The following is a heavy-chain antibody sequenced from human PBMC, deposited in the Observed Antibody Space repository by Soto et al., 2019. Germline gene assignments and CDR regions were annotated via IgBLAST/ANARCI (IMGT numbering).Heavy chain of an antibody. CDR1: GYTLTELS. J-gene: IGHJ4*02. CDR3: ATDQGYYFDY. CDR2: FDPEDGET. V-gene: IGHV1-24*01. Sequence: GASVKVSCKVSGYTLTELSMHWVRQAPGKGLQWMGGFDPEDGETIYAQKFQGRVTMTEDTSTDTAYMELSSLRSEDTVVYYCATDQGYYFDYWGQGTPVTVSS.